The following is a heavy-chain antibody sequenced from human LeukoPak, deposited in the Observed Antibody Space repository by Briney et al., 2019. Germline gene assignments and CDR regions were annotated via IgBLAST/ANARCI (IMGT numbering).Heavy chain of an antibody. CDR3: ARGSGGDYSFDY. CDR2: IYYSRST. Sequence: PSETLSLTCTVSGGSISSYYWSWIRQPPGKGLEWIGYIYYSRSTNYNPSLKSRVTISVDPSKNQFSLKLSSVTAADTAVYYCARGSGGDYSFDYWGQGTLVTVSS. D-gene: IGHD2-21*02. V-gene: IGHV4-59*01. J-gene: IGHJ4*02. CDR1: GGSISSYY.